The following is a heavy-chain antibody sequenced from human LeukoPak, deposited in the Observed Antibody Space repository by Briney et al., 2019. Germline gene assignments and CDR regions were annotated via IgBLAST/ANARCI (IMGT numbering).Heavy chain of an antibody. Sequence: SETLSLTCTVSGGSISSGDYYWSWIRQPPGKGLERIGYIYHSGSTYYNPSLKSRVTISVDRSKNRFSLKLSSVTAADTAVYYCARGGGYFDYWGQGTLVTVSS. CDR1: GGSISSGDYY. V-gene: IGHV4-30-2*01. CDR2: IYHSGST. CDR3: ARGGGYFDY. J-gene: IGHJ4*02.